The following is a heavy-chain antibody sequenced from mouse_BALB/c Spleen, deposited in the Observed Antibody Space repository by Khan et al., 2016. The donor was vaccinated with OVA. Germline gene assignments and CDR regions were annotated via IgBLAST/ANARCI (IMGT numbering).Heavy chain of an antibody. CDR3: ASSASYWFVDV. CDR2: INTYTGEP. Sequence: QIQLVQSGPELKKPGETVKISCKASGYTFTNYGMNWVKQAPGKGLKWMGWINTYTGEPTYADDFKGRFAFSLETSANTAYLQINNLKNEDTATYFCASSASYWFVDVWGAGTTVTVSS. D-gene: IGHD6-1*01. J-gene: IGHJ1*01. V-gene: IGHV9-3-1*01. CDR1: GYTFTNYG.